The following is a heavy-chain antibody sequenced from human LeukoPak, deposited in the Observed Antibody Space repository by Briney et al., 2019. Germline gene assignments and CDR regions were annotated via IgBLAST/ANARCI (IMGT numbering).Heavy chain of an antibody. V-gene: IGHV1-69*04. Sequence: SVKVSCKASGGTFSSYAISWVRQAPGQGLEWMGRIIPILGIANYAQKFQGRVTITADKSASTAYMELSSLRSEDTAVYYCARDLIQLNPKHNYYYGMDVWGQGTTVTVSS. D-gene: IGHD5-18*01. CDR2: IIPILGIA. CDR1: GGTFSSYA. J-gene: IGHJ6*02. CDR3: ARDLIQLNPKHNYYYGMDV.